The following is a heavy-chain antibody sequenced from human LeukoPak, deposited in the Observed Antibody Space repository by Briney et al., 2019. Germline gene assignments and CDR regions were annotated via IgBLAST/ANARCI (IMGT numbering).Heavy chain of an antibody. D-gene: IGHD1-7*01. Sequence: GGSLRLSCAASGFTFSSYAMSWVRQAPGKGLEWVSAISGSGGSTYYADSVKGRFTISRDNSKNTLYLQMNSLKAEDTAVYYCARDAGITGTTEFDYWGQGTLVTVSS. CDR2: ISGSGGST. V-gene: IGHV3-23*01. CDR1: GFTFSSYA. CDR3: ARDAGITGTTEFDY. J-gene: IGHJ4*02.